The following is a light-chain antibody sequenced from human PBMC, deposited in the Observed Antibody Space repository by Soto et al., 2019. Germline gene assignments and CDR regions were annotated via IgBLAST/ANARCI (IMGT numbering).Light chain of an antibody. Sequence: EIVLTQSPGTLSLSPGERATLSCTASQSVTSNYLAWYQQKPGQTPRLLIYGASRRATGIPDRFSGSGSGTVCSLTISRLEPEDFAVYYCQQYGGSPPYTFGQGTKLE. CDR2: GAS. CDR3: QQYGGSPPYT. J-gene: IGKJ2*01. V-gene: IGKV3-20*01. CDR1: QSVTSNY.